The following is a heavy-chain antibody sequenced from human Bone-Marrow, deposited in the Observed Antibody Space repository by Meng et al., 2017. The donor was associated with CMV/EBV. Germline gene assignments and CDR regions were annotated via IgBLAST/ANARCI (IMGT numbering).Heavy chain of an antibody. CDR1: GGTFSSYA. V-gene: IGHV1-69*05. J-gene: IGHJ6*02. CDR2: IIPIFGTA. D-gene: IGHD2-2*01. Sequence: SVKVSCKASGGTFSSYAISWVRQAPGQGLEWMGGIIPIFGTANYAQKFQGRVTITTDESTSTAYMELSSLRSEDTAVYYCASLATVVPYKYYYYGMDVCGHGTTVTVSS. CDR3: ASLATVVPYKYYYYGMDV.